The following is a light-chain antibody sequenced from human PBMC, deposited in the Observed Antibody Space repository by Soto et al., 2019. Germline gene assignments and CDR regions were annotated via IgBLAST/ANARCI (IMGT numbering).Light chain of an antibody. Sequence: QSALTQPASVSGSPGQSITISCTGTTSDVGGYNFVSWYQLHPGKAPKLMIFEVSNRPSGVSNRFSGSKSGNTASLTISGLQAEDEADYSCSSYTSSGTRVFGTGTKVTVL. J-gene: IGLJ1*01. V-gene: IGLV2-14*01. CDR1: TSDVGGYNF. CDR2: EVS. CDR3: SSYTSSGTRV.